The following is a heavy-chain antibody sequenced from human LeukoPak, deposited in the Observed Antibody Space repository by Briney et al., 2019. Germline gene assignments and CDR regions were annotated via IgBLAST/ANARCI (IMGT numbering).Heavy chain of an antibody. CDR3: ARAQWLVPVGWFDP. CDR1: GYSISSGYY. V-gene: IGHV4-38-2*02. Sequence: SETLSLTGTVSGYSISSGYYWGWIRQPPGKGLEWIGSIYHSGSTYYNPSLKSRVTISVDTSKNQFSLKLSAVTAADTAVYYCARAQWLVPVGWFDPWGQGTLVTVSS. J-gene: IGHJ5*02. CDR2: IYHSGST. D-gene: IGHD6-19*01.